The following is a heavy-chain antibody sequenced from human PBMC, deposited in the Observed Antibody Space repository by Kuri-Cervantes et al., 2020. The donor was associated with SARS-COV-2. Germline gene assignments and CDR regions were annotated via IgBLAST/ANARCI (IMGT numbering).Heavy chain of an antibody. Sequence: SETLSLTCTVSGGSISSSSYYWGWIRRPPGKGLEWIGSIYYSGSTYYNPSLKSRVTISVDTSKNQFSLKLSSVTAADTAVYYCATHDFWSGSTFDYWGQGTLVTVSS. CDR3: ATHDFWSGSTFDY. CDR2: IYYSGST. J-gene: IGHJ4*02. V-gene: IGHV4-39*01. CDR1: GGSISSSSYY. D-gene: IGHD3-3*01.